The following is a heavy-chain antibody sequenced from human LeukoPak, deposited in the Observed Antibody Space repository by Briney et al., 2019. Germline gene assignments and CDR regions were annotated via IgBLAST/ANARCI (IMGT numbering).Heavy chain of an antibody. CDR1: GFAFSNYG. CDR3: ARTVSGSADNYFRYFVDV. D-gene: IGHD3-10*01. CDR2: VWYDGGNK. Sequence: GGSLKLSCEASGFAFSNYGMHWVRQAPGKGLEWVAVVWYDGGNKYYAKSVTGRFTVSRDNSKNSLYLQMNSLRAEDTAVYYCARTVSGSADNYFRYFVDVWGIGTMVTVSS. J-gene: IGHJ6*03. V-gene: IGHV3-33*01.